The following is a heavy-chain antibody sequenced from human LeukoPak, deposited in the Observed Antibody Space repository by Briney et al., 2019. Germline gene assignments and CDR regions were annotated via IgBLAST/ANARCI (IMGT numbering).Heavy chain of an antibody. CDR2: MNPNSGNT. CDR1: GYTFTSYD. V-gene: IGHV1-8*01. D-gene: IGHD4-17*01. CDR3: ARGRRAVTTYNY. J-gene: IGHJ4*02. Sequence: ASVKVSCKASGYTFTSYDINWVRQATGQGLEWMGWMNPNSGNTGYAQKLQGRVTMTRNTSISTAYMELSSLRSEDTAVYYCARGRRAVTTYNYWGQGTLVTVSS.